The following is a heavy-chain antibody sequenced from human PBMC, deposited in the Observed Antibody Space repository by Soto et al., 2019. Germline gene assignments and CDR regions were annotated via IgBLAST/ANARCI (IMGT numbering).Heavy chain of an antibody. CDR1: GYTFSRYG. Sequence: QVQLVQSGAEVREPGASVKVSCKTSGYTFSRYGITWVRQAPGQGLEWSGWINGNTGHTIYAMNLEXRLTISTDTTTSTAYTELRSLKSDVTAVYYSARERKWEPLPYWGQGTVVTVSS. CDR2: INGNTGHT. D-gene: IGHD1-26*01. CDR3: ARERKWEPLPY. V-gene: IGHV1-18*01. J-gene: IGHJ4*02.